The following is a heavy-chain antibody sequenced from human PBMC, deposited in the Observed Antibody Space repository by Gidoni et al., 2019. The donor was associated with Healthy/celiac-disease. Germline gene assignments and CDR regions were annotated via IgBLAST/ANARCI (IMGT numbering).Heavy chain of an antibody. CDR2: ISADNVNT. V-gene: IGHV1-18*01. J-gene: IGHJ4*02. D-gene: IGHD2-15*01. CDR1: GSTFTSSG. Sequence: VQLVQSGAEVKTPGASVKVSCKASGSTFTSSGIRWVRQAPGQGLEWMGWISADNVNTNYAQKLQGRVTMTTEPSTSTAYLEPRCLMSDDTAVYYCARDYEDYYCSGGSCYSPLDYWGQGTLVTVSS. CDR3: ARDYEDYYCSGGSCYSPLDY.